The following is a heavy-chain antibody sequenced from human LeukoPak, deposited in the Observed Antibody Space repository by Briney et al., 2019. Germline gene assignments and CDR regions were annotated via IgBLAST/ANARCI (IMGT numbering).Heavy chain of an antibody. J-gene: IGHJ4*02. CDR2: IKSKTDGGTT. V-gene: IGHV3-15*07. CDR3: TTDYDYVWGSYHDY. D-gene: IGHD3-16*02. CDR1: GFTFSNAW. Sequence: GGSLRLSYAASGFTFSNAWMNWVRQAPGKGLEWVGRIKSKTDGGTTDYAAPVKGRFTISRDDSKNTLYLQMNSLKTEDTAVYYCTTDYDYVWGSYHDYWGQGTLVTVSS.